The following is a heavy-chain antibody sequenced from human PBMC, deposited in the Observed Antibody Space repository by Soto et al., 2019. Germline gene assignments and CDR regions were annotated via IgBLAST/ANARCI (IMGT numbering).Heavy chain of an antibody. D-gene: IGHD3-3*01. J-gene: IGHJ3*02. CDR1: GFTFSSYA. CDR2: ISGSGGST. V-gene: IGHV3-23*01. CDR3: AKPLDPYGFEAYDAFDI. Sequence: GGSLRLSCAASGFTFSSYAMSWVRQAPGKGLEWVSAISGSGGSTYYADSVKGRFTISRDNSKNTLYLQMNSLRAEDTAVYYCAKPLDPYGFEAYDAFDIWGQGTMVTVSS.